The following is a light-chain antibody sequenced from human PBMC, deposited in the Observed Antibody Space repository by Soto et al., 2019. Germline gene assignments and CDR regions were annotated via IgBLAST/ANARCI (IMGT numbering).Light chain of an antibody. CDR1: NSNIGNNY. CDR3: GAWDDSLSAV. CDR2: DNN. Sequence: QSVLTQPPSVSVAPGQTVTISCSGSNSNIGNNYVSWYQQLPGTAPKLLIYDNNKRPSGIPDRFSGSKSGTSATLGITGLQTGDEADYYCGAWDDSLSAVFGGGTKLTVL. V-gene: IGLV1-51*01. J-gene: IGLJ2*01.